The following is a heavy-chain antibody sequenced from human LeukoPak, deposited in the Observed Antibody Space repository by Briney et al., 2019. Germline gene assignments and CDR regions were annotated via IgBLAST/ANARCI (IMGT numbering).Heavy chain of an antibody. Sequence: PGGSLRLSCAASGFTFSSYWMSWVRQARGKGLEWVANIKQDGSEKYYVDFVKGRFTISRDNAKNSLYLQMNSRRAEDTAVYYCARDIGASTSRGWFDPGGQGTLVTVSS. D-gene: IGHD2-2*01. V-gene: IGHV3-7*01. CDR1: GFTFSSYW. J-gene: IGHJ5*02. CDR3: ARDIGASTSRGWFDP. CDR2: IKQDGSEK.